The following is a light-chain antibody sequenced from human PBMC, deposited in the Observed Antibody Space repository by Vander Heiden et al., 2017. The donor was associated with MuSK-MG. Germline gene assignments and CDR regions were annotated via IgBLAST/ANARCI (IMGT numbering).Light chain of an antibody. J-gene: IGLJ2*01. V-gene: IGLV3-25*03. Sequence: SYELTQPPSVSVSPGQTARITCPGAALPKQYAYWSQQKPGQAPVLVIYKDRERPSGIPERFSGASSGTTVTVTISGVQAEDEADYYCQSADSSGTYRVFGGGTKLTVL. CDR2: KDR. CDR1: ALPKQY. CDR3: QSADSSGTYRV.